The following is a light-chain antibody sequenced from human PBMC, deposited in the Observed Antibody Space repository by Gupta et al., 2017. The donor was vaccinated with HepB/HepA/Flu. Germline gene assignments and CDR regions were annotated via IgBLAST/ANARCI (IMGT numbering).Light chain of an antibody. V-gene: IGKV1-39*01. CDR2: AAS. Sequence: DIQMTQSPSSLSASVGDRVTITCRASQSIKRFLNWYQQKPGKAPELLIYAASNLQSGVPSRFSSSGSGTDFTLTISRLQPEDFATYYCLQSDTSPLTFGGGTKVEIE. CDR1: QSIKRF. CDR3: LQSDTSPLT. J-gene: IGKJ4*01.